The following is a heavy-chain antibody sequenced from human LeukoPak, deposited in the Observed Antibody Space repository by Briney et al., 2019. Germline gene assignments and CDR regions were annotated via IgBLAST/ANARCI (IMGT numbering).Heavy chain of an antibody. CDR1: EFTFTTYG. Sequence: GGSLRLSCAASEFTFTTYGMHWVRQAPGKGLEWVSVIYSGGSTYYADSVKGRFTISRDNSKNTLYLQMNSLRAEDTAVYYCAREYGYRIVWGQGTLVTVSS. D-gene: IGHD5-12*01. CDR3: AREYGYRIV. CDR2: IYSGGST. V-gene: IGHV3-66*01. J-gene: IGHJ4*02.